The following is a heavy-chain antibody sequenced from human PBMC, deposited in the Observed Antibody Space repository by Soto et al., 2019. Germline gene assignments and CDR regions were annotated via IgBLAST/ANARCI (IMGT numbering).Heavy chain of an antibody. D-gene: IGHD3-9*01. J-gene: IGHJ3*02. Sequence: QVQLQESGPGLVKPSGTLSLTCAVSGGSISSSNWWSWVRQPPGKGLEWIGEIYHSGSTNYNPSLKSRVTISVDKSKNQFSLKLSSVTAADTAVYYCARDSRYYDILTGSSAFDIWGQGTMVTVSS. CDR2: IYHSGST. CDR1: GGSISSSNW. CDR3: ARDSRYYDILTGSSAFDI. V-gene: IGHV4-4*02.